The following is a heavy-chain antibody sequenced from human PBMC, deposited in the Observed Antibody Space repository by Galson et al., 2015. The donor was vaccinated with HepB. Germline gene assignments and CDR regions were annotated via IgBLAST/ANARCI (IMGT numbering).Heavy chain of an antibody. Sequence: SLRLSCAASGFTFSSLGMTWVRQAPGKGLEYVSAIGVSSSKTDYVESVKGRFTISRDNSKNMLYLQMNNLRVEDTAVYYCAKGTTNIDYWGQGTLVTVSS. CDR3: AKGTTNIDY. CDR2: IGVSSSKT. J-gene: IGHJ4*02. CDR1: GFTFSSLG. V-gene: IGHV3-23*01. D-gene: IGHD1-1*01.